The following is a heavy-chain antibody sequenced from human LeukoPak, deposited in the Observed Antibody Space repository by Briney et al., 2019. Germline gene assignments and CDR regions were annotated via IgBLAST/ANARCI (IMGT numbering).Heavy chain of an antibody. Sequence: GGSLRLSCAASGFTFSSYSMNWVRQAPGKGLEWVANIKQDGSEKYYVDSVKGRFTISRDNAKNSLYLQMNSLRAEDTAVYYCARAYGSGSYYNEGAFDYWGQGTLVTVSS. D-gene: IGHD3-10*01. CDR3: ARAYGSGSYYNEGAFDY. CDR2: IKQDGSEK. J-gene: IGHJ4*02. V-gene: IGHV3-7*01. CDR1: GFTFSSYS.